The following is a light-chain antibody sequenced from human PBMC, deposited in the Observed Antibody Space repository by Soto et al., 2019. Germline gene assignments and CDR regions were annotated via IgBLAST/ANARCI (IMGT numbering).Light chain of an antibody. V-gene: IGLV2-14*01. CDR2: DVS. J-gene: IGLJ1*01. Sequence: QSVLTQPASVSGSPGQSITISCSGTSSDVGGYNYVSWYQQHPGKAPKLMISDVSNRPSGVSNRFSGSKSGNTASLTISGLQAEDESDYYCSSYTSSSKRSYVFGTGTKATVL. CDR3: SSYTSSSKRSYV. CDR1: SSDVGGYNY.